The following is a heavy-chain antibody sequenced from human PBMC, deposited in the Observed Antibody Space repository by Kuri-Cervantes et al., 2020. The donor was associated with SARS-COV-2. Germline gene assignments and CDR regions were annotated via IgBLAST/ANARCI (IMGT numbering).Heavy chain of an antibody. V-gene: IGHV1-46*01. J-gene: IGHJ6*02. Sequence: ASVKVSCKASGYTFTTYYIHWVRQAPGQGLEWMGIINPSGGGTSYAQKFQGRVAVTRDMPTSTVYMKLSSLRSEDTAVYYCARDPTTVTTGIGMDVWGQGTTVTVSS. CDR2: INPSGGGT. D-gene: IGHD4-17*01. CDR1: GYTFTTYY. CDR3: ARDPTTVTTGIGMDV.